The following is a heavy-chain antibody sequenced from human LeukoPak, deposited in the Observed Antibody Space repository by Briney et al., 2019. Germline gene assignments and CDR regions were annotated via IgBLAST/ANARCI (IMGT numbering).Heavy chain of an antibody. V-gene: IGHV4-59*01. CDR3: ARDLGVMVRAFDI. D-gene: IGHD5-18*01. CDR2: IYYSGST. Sequence: SETLSLTCTVSGGSISSYYWSWIRQPPGKRLEWIGYIYYSGSTSYNPSLKSRVTISVDTSKNQISPKLSSVTAADTAVYYCARDLGVMVRAFDIWGQGTMVTVSS. J-gene: IGHJ3*02. CDR1: GGSISSYY.